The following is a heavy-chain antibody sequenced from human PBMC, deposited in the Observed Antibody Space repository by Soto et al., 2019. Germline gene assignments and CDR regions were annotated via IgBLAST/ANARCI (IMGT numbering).Heavy chain of an antibody. D-gene: IGHD3-3*01. CDR3: AILSPYYDFWSGYYLNWFDP. J-gene: IGHJ5*02. CDR2: MNPNSGNT. CDR1: GYTFTSYD. V-gene: IGHV1-8*01. Sequence: ASVKVSFKASGYTFTSYDINWVRQATGQGLEWMGWMNPNSGNTGYAQKFQGRVTMTRNTSISTAYMELSSLRSEDTAVYYCAILSPYYDFWSGYYLNWFDPWGQGTLVTVSS.